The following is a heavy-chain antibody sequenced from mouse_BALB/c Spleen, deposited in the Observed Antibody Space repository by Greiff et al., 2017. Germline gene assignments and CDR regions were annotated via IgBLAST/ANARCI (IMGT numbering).Heavy chain of an antibody. CDR2: INPGSGGT. CDR1: GYAFTNYL. CDR3: ARGYYGSSYWYFDV. V-gene: IGHV1-54*01. Sequence: VQLVESGAELVRPGTSVKVSCKASGYAFTNYLIEWVKQRPGQGLEWIGVINPGSGGTNYNEKFKGKATLTADKSSSTAYMQLSSLTSDDSAVYFCARGYYGSSYWYFDVWGAGTTVTVSS. D-gene: IGHD1-1*01. J-gene: IGHJ1*01.